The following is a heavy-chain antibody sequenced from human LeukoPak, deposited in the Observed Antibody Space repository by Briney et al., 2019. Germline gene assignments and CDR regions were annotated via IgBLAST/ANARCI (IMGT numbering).Heavy chain of an antibody. V-gene: IGHV4-34*01. D-gene: IGHD3-22*01. CDR3: ARVLAIYYDSSGYYQHFDY. Sequence: SETLSLTCAVYGGSFSGYYWSWIRQPPGKGLEWIGEINHSGSTNYNPSLKSRVTISVDTSKNQFSLKLSSVTAADTAVYYCARVLAIYYDSSGYYQHFDYWGQGTLVTVSS. CDR2: INHSGST. J-gene: IGHJ4*02. CDR1: GGSFSGYY.